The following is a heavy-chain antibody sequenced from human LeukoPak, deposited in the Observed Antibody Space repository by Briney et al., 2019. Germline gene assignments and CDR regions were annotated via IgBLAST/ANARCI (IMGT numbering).Heavy chain of an antibody. CDR2: IYSGGST. CDR3: ARQHCSGGDCYFFD. D-gene: IGHD2-15*01. Sequence: PGGSLRLSCAASGFTVSSKYMSWVRQAPGKGLEWVSVIYSGGSTYYADSVKGRFTISRDNSKNTLYLQLNSLRAEDTAVYYCARQHCSGGDCYFFDWGQGTLVTVSS. V-gene: IGHV3-53*01. J-gene: IGHJ4*02. CDR1: GFTVSSKY.